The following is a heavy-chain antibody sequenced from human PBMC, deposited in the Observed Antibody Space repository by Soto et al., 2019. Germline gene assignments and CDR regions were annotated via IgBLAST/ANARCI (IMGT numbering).Heavy chain of an antibody. CDR1: GYSISSGYY. D-gene: IGHD6-13*01. CDR3: ARGEYSSSPYNWFDP. CDR2: IYHSGST. V-gene: IGHV4-38-2*01. Sequence: PSETLSLTCAVSGYSISSGYYWGWIRQPPGKGLEWIGSIYHSGSTYHNPSLKSRVTISVDTSKNQFSLKLSSVTAADTAVYYCARGEYSSSPYNWFDPWGQGTLVTVSS. J-gene: IGHJ5*02.